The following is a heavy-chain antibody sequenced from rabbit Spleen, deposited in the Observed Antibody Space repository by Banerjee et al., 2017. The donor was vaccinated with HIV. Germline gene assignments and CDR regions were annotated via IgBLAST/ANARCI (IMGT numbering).Heavy chain of an antibody. CDR2: AYAGSSDST. J-gene: IGHJ6*01. Sequence: QSLEESGGGLVKSGASLTLTCKASGFSFSEFSFNSGYDMCLVRQASGKGLEWVACAYAGSSDSTYSATWAKGRFTISKTSSTTVTLQMTSLTAADTATYFCARDAGTSFSTYGMDLWGPGTLVTVS. V-gene: IGHV1S40*01. CDR1: GFSFSEFSFNSGYD. D-gene: IGHD8-1*01. CDR3: ARDAGTSFSTYGMDL.